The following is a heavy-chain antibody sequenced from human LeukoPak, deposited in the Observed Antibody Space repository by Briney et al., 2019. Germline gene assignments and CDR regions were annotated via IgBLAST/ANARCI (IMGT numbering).Heavy chain of an antibody. Sequence: SETLSLTCAVYGGSFSGYYWSWIRQPPGKGLEWIGENNHSGSTNYNPSLKSRVTISVDTSKNQFSLKLSSVTAADTAVYYCARGHNWNDVAVDYWGQGTLVTVSS. CDR2: NNHSGST. CDR1: GGSFSGYY. V-gene: IGHV4-34*01. D-gene: IGHD1-1*01. J-gene: IGHJ4*02. CDR3: ARGHNWNDVAVDY.